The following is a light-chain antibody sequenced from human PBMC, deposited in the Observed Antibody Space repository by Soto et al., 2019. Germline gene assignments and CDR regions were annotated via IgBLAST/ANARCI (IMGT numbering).Light chain of an antibody. V-gene: IGLV2-14*01. CDR3: SSYTSSSTYV. J-gene: IGLJ1*01. Sequence: QSALTQPASVSGSPGQSITISCTGTSSDVGGSNFVSWYQQHPGKAPKVVIYEVSNRPSGVSNRFSASKSGNTASLTISGLQAEDGADYYCSSYTSSSTYVFGTGTKVTVL. CDR1: SSDVGGSNF. CDR2: EVS.